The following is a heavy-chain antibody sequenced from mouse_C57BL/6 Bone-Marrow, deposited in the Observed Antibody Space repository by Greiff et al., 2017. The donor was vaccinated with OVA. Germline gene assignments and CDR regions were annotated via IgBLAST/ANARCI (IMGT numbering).Heavy chain of an antibody. Sequence: EVQLQQSGPELVKPGASVKISCKASGYTFTDYYMNWVKQSHGKSLEWIGDINPNNGGTSYNQKFKGKATLTVDKSSSTAYMELRSLTSEDSAVYYCARYSNRDYYAMDYWGQGTSVTVSS. D-gene: IGHD2-5*01. V-gene: IGHV1-26*01. CDR1: GYTFTDYY. CDR3: ARYSNRDYYAMDY. J-gene: IGHJ4*01. CDR2: INPNNGGT.